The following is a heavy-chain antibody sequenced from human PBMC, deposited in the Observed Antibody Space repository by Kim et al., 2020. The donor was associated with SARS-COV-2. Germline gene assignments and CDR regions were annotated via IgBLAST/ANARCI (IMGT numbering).Heavy chain of an antibody. J-gene: IGHJ6*02. CDR1: GFTFSDYY. V-gene: IGHV3-11*01. CDR3: ARDLVVVAAEIYYYYGMDV. D-gene: IGHD2-15*01. Sequence: GGSLRLSCAASGFTFSDYYMSWIRQAPGKGLEWVSYISSSGSTIYYADSVKGRFTISRDNAKNSLYLQMNSLRAEDTAVYYCARDLVVVAAEIYYYYGMDVWGQGTTVTVSS. CDR2: ISSSGSTI.